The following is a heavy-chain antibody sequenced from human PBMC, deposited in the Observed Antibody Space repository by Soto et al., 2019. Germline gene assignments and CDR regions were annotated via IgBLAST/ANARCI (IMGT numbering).Heavy chain of an antibody. Sequence: EVQLVESGGGLVQPGGSLRLSCAASGFTFSSYSINWVRQAPGKGLEWVSYISSGSSTIYYADSVKGRFTISRDNAQYAVYLQMNSLRVEHTAVYYCEKKSISGRGAFDVWGQGAMVTVSS. CDR3: EKKSISGRGAFDV. J-gene: IGHJ3*01. V-gene: IGHV3-48*01. D-gene: IGHD6-19*01. CDR1: GFTFSSYS. CDR2: ISSGSSTI.